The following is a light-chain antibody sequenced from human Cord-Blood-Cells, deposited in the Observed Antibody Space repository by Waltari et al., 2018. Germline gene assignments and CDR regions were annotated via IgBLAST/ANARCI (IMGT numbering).Light chain of an antibody. CDR2: EDS. J-gene: IGLJ2*01. V-gene: IGLV3-10*01. CDR3: YSTDSSGNHRV. CDR1: ALPKKY. Sequence: SYELTQPPPVSVSPGQPARITCPGDALPKKYAHCSQQKSGQAPVLVIYEDSKRPSGIPERFSGSSSGTMATLTISGAQVEDEADYYCYSTDSSGNHRVFGGGTKLTVL.